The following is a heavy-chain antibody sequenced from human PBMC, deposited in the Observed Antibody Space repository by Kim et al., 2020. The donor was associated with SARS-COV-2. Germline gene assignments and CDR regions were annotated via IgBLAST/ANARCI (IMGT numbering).Heavy chain of an antibody. V-gene: IGHV3-23*01. D-gene: IGHD5-18*01. CDR2: ISGSGGST. Sequence: GGSLRLSCAASGFTFSSYAMSWVRQAPGKGLEWVSAISGSGGSTYYADSVKGRFTISRDNAKNTLYLQMNSLRAEDTAVYYCAKDRDITWIQLGYDAFDIWGQGTLVTVSS. J-gene: IGHJ3*02. CDR1: GFTFSSYA. CDR3: AKDRDITWIQLGYDAFDI.